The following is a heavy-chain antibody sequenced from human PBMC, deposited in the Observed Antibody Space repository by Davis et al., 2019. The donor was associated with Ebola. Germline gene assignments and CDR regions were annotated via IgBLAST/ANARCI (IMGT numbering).Heavy chain of an antibody. CDR2: IYPGDSDT. D-gene: IGHD3-10*01. V-gene: IGHV5-51*01. J-gene: IGHJ4*02. Sequence: GESLKISCKGSGYSFTSYWIAWVRQMPGKGLEWMRIIYPGDSDTRYSPSFRGQVTISADKSFSTAYLQWSGLKASDTAMYYCARMGKSYYDSLWDYWGQGTLVTVSS. CDR1: GYSFTSYW. CDR3: ARMGKSYYDSLWDY.